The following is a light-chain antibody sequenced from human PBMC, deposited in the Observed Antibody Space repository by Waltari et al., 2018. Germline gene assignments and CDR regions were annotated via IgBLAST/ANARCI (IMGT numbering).Light chain of an antibody. CDR1: QTVSSNY. Sequence: EIVLTQSPGTLSLSPGERGTLSCRASQTVSSNYLAWYQHKPGRAPRLLISGTSYRVSGVPDRFSGSGSWKEFILPIGRLEPEDFCTYFCQVYGGSPPFTFGPGTKVDLK. CDR2: GTS. J-gene: IGKJ3*01. CDR3: QVYGGSPPFT. V-gene: IGKV3-20*01.